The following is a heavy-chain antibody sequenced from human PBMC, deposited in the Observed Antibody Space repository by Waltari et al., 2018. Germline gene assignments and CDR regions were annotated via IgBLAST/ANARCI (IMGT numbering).Heavy chain of an antibody. CDR3: SSNQAAAAGTDY. CDR2: IRSNAYGGTT. J-gene: IGHJ4*02. D-gene: IGHD6-13*01. Sequence: EVRLVESGGGLVQPGRALRLSGTASGFTLGGDALSWVRQAPGKGLAWVGGIRSNAYGGTTEYASSVKGRFTSSRDDSTSIAYLQMNTLKTADTAVYYCSSNQAAAAGTDYWGQGTLVTVSS. CDR1: GFTLGGDA. V-gene: IGHV3-49*04.